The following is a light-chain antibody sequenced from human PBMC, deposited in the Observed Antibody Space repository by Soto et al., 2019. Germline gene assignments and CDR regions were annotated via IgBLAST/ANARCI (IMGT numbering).Light chain of an antibody. V-gene: IGKV3-20*01. CDR1: QSVSSSY. CDR3: QQYGSSPPFT. CDR2: GAS. Sequence: IVLTQSPGTLSLTPGKRATLSCRASQSVSSSYLAWYQQKPGQALRLLIYGASSRATGIPDRFSGSGSGTDFTLTISRLEPEDSAVYYCQQYGSSPPFTFGPGTRVDIK. J-gene: IGKJ3*01.